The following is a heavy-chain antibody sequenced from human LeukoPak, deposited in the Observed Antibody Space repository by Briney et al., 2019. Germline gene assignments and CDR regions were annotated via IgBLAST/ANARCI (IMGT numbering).Heavy chain of an antibody. D-gene: IGHD2-15*01. CDR2: IYTSGST. CDR3: ARDGGYCSGGSCYSWTDY. J-gene: IGHJ4*02. CDR1: GGSISSYY. V-gene: IGHV4-4*07. Sequence: PSETLSLTCTVSGGSISSYYWSWIRQPAGKGLERIGRIYTSGSTNYNPSLKSRVTMSVDTSKNQFSLKLSSVTAADTAVYYCARDGGYCSGGSCYSWTDYWGQGTLVTVSS.